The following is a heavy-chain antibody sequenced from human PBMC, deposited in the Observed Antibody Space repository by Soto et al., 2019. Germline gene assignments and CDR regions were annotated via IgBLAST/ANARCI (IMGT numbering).Heavy chain of an antibody. Sequence: EVQLLESGGGLVQPGGSLRLSCAASGFTFSSYAMSWVRQAPGKGLEWVSAISGSGGSTYYADSVKSRFTISRDNSKNTLYLQMNSLRAEDTAVYYCARGGYYGSGSYYKVDVWGQGTTVTVSS. V-gene: IGHV3-23*01. CDR2: ISGSGGST. J-gene: IGHJ6*02. D-gene: IGHD3-10*01. CDR3: ARGGYYGSGSYYKVDV. CDR1: GFTFSSYA.